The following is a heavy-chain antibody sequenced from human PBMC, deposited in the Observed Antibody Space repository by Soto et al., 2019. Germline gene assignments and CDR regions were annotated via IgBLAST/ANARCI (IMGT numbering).Heavy chain of an antibody. D-gene: IGHD3-10*01. V-gene: IGHV4-4*02. J-gene: IGHJ4*02. CDR3: ARHNYGSGSTYFDY. CDR1: GGSISSSNW. CDR2: IYHSGST. Sequence: SETLSLTCAVSGGSISSSNWWSWVRQPPGKGLEWIGEIYHSGSTNYNPSLKSRVTISVDKSKNQFSLKLSSMTAADTAVYYCARHNYGSGSTYFDYWGQGTLVTVSS.